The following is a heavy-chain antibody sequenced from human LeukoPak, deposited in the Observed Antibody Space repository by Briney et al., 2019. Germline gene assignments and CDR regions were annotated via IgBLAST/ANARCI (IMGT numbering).Heavy chain of an antibody. J-gene: IGHJ4*02. CDR2: ISSDTSYI. V-gene: IGHV3-11*06. Sequence: PGGSLRLSCAASGFTFSDYYMSWIRQAPGKGLEWVSLISSDTSYIHYADSVKGRFTISRDNAKNSVFLQMNSLRAEDTAVYYCARDTSTVTNREFDYWGQGTLVTVSS. D-gene: IGHD4-17*01. CDR3: ARDTSTVTNREFDY. CDR1: GFTFSDYY.